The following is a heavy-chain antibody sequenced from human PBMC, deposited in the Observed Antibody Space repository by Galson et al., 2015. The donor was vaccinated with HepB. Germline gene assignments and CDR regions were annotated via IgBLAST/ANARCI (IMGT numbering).Heavy chain of an antibody. CDR3: AKDMSVTTYYGLDV. Sequence: SLRLSCAASGFTFDDYAMHWVRQAPGKGLEWVSGISWNSGTIGYADSVKGRFTISRDNAKNSLYLQMNSLRAEDTALYYCAKDMSVTTYYGLDVWGQGTMVTVSS. D-gene: IGHD4-11*01. J-gene: IGHJ6*02. V-gene: IGHV3-9*01. CDR2: ISWNSGTI. CDR1: GFTFDDYA.